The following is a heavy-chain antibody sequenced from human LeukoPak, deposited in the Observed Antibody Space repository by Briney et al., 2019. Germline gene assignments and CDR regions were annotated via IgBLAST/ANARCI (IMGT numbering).Heavy chain of an antibody. D-gene: IGHD3-10*01. V-gene: IGHV4-59*12. CDR2: IYYSGST. Sequence: SETLSLTCTVSGGSISSYYWSWIRRPPGKGLEWIGYIYYSGSTNYNPSLKSRVTISVDTSKNQFSLKLSSVTAADTAVYYCARGSYGSGSFYWGQGTLVTVSS. J-gene: IGHJ4*02. CDR3: ARGSYGSGSFY. CDR1: GGSISSYY.